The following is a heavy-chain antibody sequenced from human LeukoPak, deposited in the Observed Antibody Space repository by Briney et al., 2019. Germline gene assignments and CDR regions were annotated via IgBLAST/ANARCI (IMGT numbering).Heavy chain of an antibody. D-gene: IGHD2-21*02. J-gene: IGHJ4*02. CDR3: AKEVTVYCGGDCYSGYYFDF. V-gene: IGHV3-30*18. Sequence: GGSLRLSCAASGFTFSSYGMHWVRQAPGKGLEWVAVISYDGSNKYYADSVKGRFTISRDNSKNTLYLQMNSLRAEDTAVYYCAKEVTVYCGGDCYSGYYFDFWGQGTLVTVS. CDR2: ISYDGSNK. CDR1: GFTFSSYG.